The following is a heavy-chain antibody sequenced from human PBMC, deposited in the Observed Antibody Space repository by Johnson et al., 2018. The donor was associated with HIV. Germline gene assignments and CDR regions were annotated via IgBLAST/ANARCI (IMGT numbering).Heavy chain of an antibody. Sequence: VQLLESGGGLVQPGGSLRLSCAASGFTFSSYAMSWVRQAPGKGLEWVSAIFGSGGTTYYADSVKGRFTFSRDNSKNTLYLQMTSLRAEDTAVYYCAKVGAVAGTEDHDAFDIWGQGTMVTVSS. CDR2: IFGSGGTT. D-gene: IGHD6-19*01. CDR1: GFTFSSYA. CDR3: AKVGAVAGTEDHDAFDI. V-gene: IGHV3-23*01. J-gene: IGHJ3*02.